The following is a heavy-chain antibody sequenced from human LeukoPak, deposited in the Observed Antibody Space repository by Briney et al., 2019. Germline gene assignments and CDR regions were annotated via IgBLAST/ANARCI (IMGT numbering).Heavy chain of an antibody. CDR2: IKSDGSST. CDR1: GFTFSSYW. V-gene: IGHV3-74*01. J-gene: IGHJ4*02. D-gene: IGHD3-22*01. Sequence: GGSLRLSCAASGFTFSSYWMHWVRQAPGEGLVWVSRIKSDGSSTGYADSVKGRFTISRDNAKNSLYLQMNSLRAEDTAVYYCASDRGYDPGDRGYWGQGTLVTVSS. CDR3: ASDRGYDPGDRGY.